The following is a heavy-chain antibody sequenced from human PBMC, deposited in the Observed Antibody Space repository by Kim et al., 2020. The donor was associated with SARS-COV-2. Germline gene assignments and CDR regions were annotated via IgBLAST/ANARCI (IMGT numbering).Heavy chain of an antibody. J-gene: IGHJ4*02. CDR1: GGSFSGYY. V-gene: IGHV4-34*01. CDR2: INHSGST. D-gene: IGHD3-16*02. CDR3: AREFHYVWGSYRYFDY. Sequence: SETLSLTCAVYGGSFSGYYWSWIRQPPGKGLEWIGEINHSGSTNYNPSLKSRVTISVDTSKNQFSLKLSSVTAADTAVYYCAREFHYVWGSYRYFDYWGQGTLVTVSS.